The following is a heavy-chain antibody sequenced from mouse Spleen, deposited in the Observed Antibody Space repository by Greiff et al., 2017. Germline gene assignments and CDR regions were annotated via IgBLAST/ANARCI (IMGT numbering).Heavy chain of an antibody. J-gene: IGHJ3*01. CDR2: IDPSDSET. D-gene: IGHD3-3*01. Sequence: VQLQQPGAELVRPGSSVKLSCKASGYTFTSYWMHWVKQRPIQGLEWIGNIDPSDSETHYNQKFKDKATLTVDKSSSTAYMQLSSLTSEDSAVYYCAREGLAAWFAYWGQGTLVTVSA. CDR3: AREGLAAWFAY. CDR1: GYTFTSYW. V-gene: IGHV1-52*01.